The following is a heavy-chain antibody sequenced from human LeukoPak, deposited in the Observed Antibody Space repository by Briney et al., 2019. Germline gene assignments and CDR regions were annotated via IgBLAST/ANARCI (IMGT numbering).Heavy chain of an antibody. CDR3: ATDPQSPTDFDY. Sequence: GGSLRLSCAASGFTFSNAWMSWVRQAPGKGLEWVGRIKSKTDGGTTDYAAPVKGRFTISRDDSKNTLYLQMNSLKTEDTAVYYCATDPQSPTDFDYWGQGTLVTVSS. V-gene: IGHV3-15*01. CDR2: IKSKTDGGTT. CDR1: GFTFSNAW. J-gene: IGHJ4*02.